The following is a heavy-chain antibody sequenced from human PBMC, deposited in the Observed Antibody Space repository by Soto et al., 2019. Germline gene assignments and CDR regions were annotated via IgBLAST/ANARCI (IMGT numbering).Heavy chain of an antibody. CDR2: ISYDGSNK. CDR3: AKDLQTAYDFWRSYFDPYYSYAMDV. V-gene: IGHV3-30-3*01. Sequence: PGGSLRLSCAASGFTFSSYSMHWVRQAPGKGLEWVALISYDGSNKYYADSVKGRFTISRDNSENTLFLLMNSLRAEDTAVYYCAKDLQTAYDFWRSYFDPYYSYAMDVWGQGTTVTVSS. J-gene: IGHJ6*02. CDR1: GFTFSSYS. D-gene: IGHD3-3*01.